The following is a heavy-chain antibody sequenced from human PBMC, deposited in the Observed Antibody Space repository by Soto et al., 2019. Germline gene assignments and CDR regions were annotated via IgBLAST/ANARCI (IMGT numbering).Heavy chain of an antibody. CDR3: ARFGHSGDFWRDAGYFDY. J-gene: IGHJ4*02. D-gene: IGHD3-3*01. CDR1: GGTFSSYA. V-gene: IGHV1-69*12. Sequence: QVQLVQSGAEVKKPGSSVKVSCKASGGTFSSYAISWVRQAPGQGLEWMGGIIPIFGTANYAQKFQGRVTITADESTSTAYMELSSLRSEDTAVYYCARFGHSGDFWRDAGYFDYWGQGTLVTVSS. CDR2: IIPIFGTA.